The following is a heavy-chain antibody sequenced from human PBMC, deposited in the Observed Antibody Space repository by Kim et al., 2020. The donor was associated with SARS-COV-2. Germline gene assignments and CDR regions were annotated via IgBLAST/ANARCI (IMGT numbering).Heavy chain of an antibody. Sequence: YYADSVKGRFTISRDNSKNTLYLQMNSLRAEDTAVYYCAKSYVGSYDYWGQGTLVTVSS. V-gene: IGHV3-23*01. J-gene: IGHJ4*02. CDR3: AKSYVGSYDY. D-gene: IGHD1-26*01.